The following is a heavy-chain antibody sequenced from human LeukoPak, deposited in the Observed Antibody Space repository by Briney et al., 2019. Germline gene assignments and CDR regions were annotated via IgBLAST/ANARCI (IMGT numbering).Heavy chain of an antibody. J-gene: IGHJ4*02. D-gene: IGHD3-10*02. CDR3: ARDLCWGCFDD. V-gene: IGHV3-23*01. Sequence: PGGSLRLSCAASGFTLNTYGMTWVRQATGKGLEWVSAITSCGGSTYYGDSVKGRFTISRDNSRNTLYLQMNSLRVHDTAVYYCARDLCWGCFDDWGQGNLATVSS. CDR2: ITSCGGST. CDR1: GFTLNTYG.